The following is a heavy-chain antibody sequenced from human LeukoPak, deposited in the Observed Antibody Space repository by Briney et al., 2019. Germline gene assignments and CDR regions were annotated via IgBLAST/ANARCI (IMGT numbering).Heavy chain of an antibody. Sequence: PSETLSLSCTVSGDSISSYYWSWIRQPPGKGLEWIGYIYYSGNTNYNPSLKSRVTISVDTSKNQFSLKLSSVTAADTAVYYCARGIIVGATWGENDNWFDPWGQGTLVTVSS. J-gene: IGHJ5*02. CDR2: IYYSGNT. D-gene: IGHD1-26*01. V-gene: IGHV4-59*01. CDR3: ARGIIVGATWGENDNWFDP. CDR1: GDSISSYY.